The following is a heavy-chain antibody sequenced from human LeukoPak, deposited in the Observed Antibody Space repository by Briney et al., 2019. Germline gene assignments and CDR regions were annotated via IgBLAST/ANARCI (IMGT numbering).Heavy chain of an antibody. V-gene: IGHV3-48*01. D-gene: IGHD2-2*02. Sequence: PGGSLRLSCAASGFTFSSYSMNWVRQAPGKGLEWVSYISSSSSTTYYADSVKGRFTISRDNAKNSLYLQMNSLRAEDTAVYYCARYCSSTSCYTPDAFDIWGQGTMVTVSS. J-gene: IGHJ3*02. CDR3: ARYCSSTSCYTPDAFDI. CDR1: GFTFSSYS. CDR2: ISSSSSTT.